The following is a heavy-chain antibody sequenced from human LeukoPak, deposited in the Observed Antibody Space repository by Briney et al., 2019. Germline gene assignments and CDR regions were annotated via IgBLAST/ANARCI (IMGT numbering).Heavy chain of an antibody. J-gene: IGHJ3*02. V-gene: IGHV3-7*01. CDR2: IKQDGSEK. D-gene: IGHD1-1*01. Sequence: PGGSLRLSCAASGFTFSRYWMSWVRQAPGKGLEGVANIKQDGSEKNYGESVKGRFTISRDNAKNSLFLDLKSLRVEDTAVYYCLRHSVEREKWRAFDIWGQGTVVTVSS. CDR1: GFTFSRYW. CDR3: LRHSVEREKWRAFDI.